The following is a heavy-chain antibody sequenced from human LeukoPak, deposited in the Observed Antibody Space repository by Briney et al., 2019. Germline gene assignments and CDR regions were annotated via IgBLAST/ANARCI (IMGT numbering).Heavy chain of an antibody. CDR1: GFTVSSYA. D-gene: IGHD4-17*01. CDR2: ISGSGGST. V-gene: IGHV3-23*01. J-gene: IGHJ4*02. Sequence: GGSLRLSCAPSGFTVSSYAMSWVRQAPGKGLEWVSAISGSGGSTYYADSVKGRFTISRDNSKNTLYLQMNSLRAEDTAVYYCAKDHGDYSFDYWGQGTLVTVSS. CDR3: AKDHGDYSFDY.